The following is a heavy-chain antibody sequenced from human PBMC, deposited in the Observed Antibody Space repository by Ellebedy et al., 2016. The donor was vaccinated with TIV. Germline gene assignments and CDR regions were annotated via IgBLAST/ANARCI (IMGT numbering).Heavy chain of an antibody. Sequence: ASVKVSCKASGYTFTGYYMHWVRQAPGQGLEWMGWINPNSGDTNYAQKFQGRVTMTRDTSISTAYMELTRLRSDDTAVYYCAKFEDPRTFDIWGQGTMVIVSS. J-gene: IGHJ3*02. CDR2: INPNSGDT. CDR1: GYTFTGYY. D-gene: IGHD3-9*01. CDR3: AKFEDPRTFDI. V-gene: IGHV1-2*02.